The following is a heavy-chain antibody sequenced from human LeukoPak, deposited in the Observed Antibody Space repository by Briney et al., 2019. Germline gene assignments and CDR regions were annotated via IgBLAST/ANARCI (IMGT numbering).Heavy chain of an antibody. CDR1: GGSIRSYY. V-gene: IGHV4-59*08. CDR3: ARHSGIGLDS. D-gene: IGHD3-10*01. Sequence: PSETLSLTCIVSGGSIRSYYWSWIRQPPGKGLEWIGYISDSGSANYNPSLESRVTISVDTSKNQFSLKLNSVTAADTAIYYCARHSGIGLDSWGQGTLVAVSS. CDR2: ISDSGSA. J-gene: IGHJ4*02.